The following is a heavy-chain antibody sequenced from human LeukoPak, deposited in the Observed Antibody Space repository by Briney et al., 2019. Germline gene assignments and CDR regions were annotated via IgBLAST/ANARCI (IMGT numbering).Heavy chain of an antibody. D-gene: IGHD2-2*01. CDR3: ARAAHLGYCSSTSCYGSGFDY. J-gene: IGHJ4*02. CDR1: GFTFSSYA. Sequence: PGGSLRLSCAASGFTFSSYAMHWVRQAPGKGLEWVAVISYDGSNKYYADSVKGRFTISRDNSKNTLYLQMNSLRAEDTAVYYCARAAHLGYCSSTSCYGSGFDYWGQGTLVTVSS. CDR2: ISYDGSNK. V-gene: IGHV3-30*04.